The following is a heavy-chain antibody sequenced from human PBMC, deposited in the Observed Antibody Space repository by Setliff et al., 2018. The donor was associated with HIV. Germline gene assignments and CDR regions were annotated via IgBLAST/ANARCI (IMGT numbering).Heavy chain of an antibody. CDR1: GFTFSSYI. V-gene: IGHV3-21*01. Sequence: SCAASGFTFSSYIMNWVRQAPGKGLEWVASISSSGDSKYYVASVKGRFTIARDNSKNTLFLQLNTLRPGDTAVYYCASARIPTGGVSTSLDFWGQGALVTVSS. J-gene: IGHJ4*02. CDR3: ASARIPTGGVSTSLDF. D-gene: IGHD3-3*01. CDR2: ISSSGDSK.